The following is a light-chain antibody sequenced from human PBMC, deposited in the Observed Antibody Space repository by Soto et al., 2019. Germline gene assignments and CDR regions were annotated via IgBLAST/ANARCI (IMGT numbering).Light chain of an antibody. CDR3: QQRSNWPLT. CDR2: DAS. Sequence: ETVLTQSPATLSLSPGESATLSCRASQSVSSYLAWYQQKPGQAPRLLISDASNRATGIPARFSGSGSGTDFTLTITSLEPEDFAVYYRQQRSNWPLTFGGGTKVEFK. CDR1: QSVSSY. V-gene: IGKV3-11*01. J-gene: IGKJ4*01.